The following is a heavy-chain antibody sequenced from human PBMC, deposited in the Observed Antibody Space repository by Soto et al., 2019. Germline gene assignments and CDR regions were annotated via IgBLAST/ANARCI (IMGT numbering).Heavy chain of an antibody. Sequence: PSETLSLTCTVSGGSISSGAYSWNWIRQHPGKGLEWIGYIYHSGSTYYNPSLKSRVTISVDTSKNQFSLKLSSVTAADTAVYYCARSRRSFDYWGQGTLVTVSS. CDR1: GGSISSGAYS. D-gene: IGHD2-2*01. J-gene: IGHJ4*02. CDR3: ARSRRSFDY. CDR2: IYHSGST. V-gene: IGHV4-31*03.